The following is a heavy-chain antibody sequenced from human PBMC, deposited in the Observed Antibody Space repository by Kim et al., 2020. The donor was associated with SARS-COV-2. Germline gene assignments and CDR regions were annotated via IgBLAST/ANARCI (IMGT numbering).Heavy chain of an antibody. Sequence: GGSLRLSCAASGLPSSRNAMTWVRQAPGKGLEWISSIKSNGVTYYTDSVRGRFTISRDNAQNSVYLQMNSLRDEDTAVYYCTRGWKNGDYSGWGQGTLVT. V-gene: IGHV3-48*02. CDR3: TRGWKNGDYSG. D-gene: IGHD2-15*01. CDR1: GLPSSRNA. CDR2: IKSNGVT. J-gene: IGHJ4*02.